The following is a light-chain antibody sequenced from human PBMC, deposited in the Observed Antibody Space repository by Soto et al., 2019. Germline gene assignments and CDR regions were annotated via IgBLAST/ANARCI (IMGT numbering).Light chain of an antibody. CDR2: DAS. Sequence: EIVMTQSPGTLSVSPGERATLSCRASQSVSSKIAWYQQKPGQSPRLLISDASTRAAGVPARFSGSGSGTELTLTISSLQSEDAALYYCQHYNSWLWTFGQGTKVEVK. V-gene: IGKV3-15*01. CDR1: QSVSSK. CDR3: QHYNSWLWT. J-gene: IGKJ1*01.